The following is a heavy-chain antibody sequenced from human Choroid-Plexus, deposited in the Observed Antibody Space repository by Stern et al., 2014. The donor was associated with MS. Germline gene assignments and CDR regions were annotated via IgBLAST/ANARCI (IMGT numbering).Heavy chain of an antibody. CDR2: VSDAGSKK. CDR3: AKDRQYLTYFFDH. V-gene: IGHV3-30*18. D-gene: IGHD2/OR15-2a*01. CDR1: GFTFGSCA. Sequence: VQLVESGGGVVQPGRPLRLACVASGFTFGSCAMHWVRQAPGKGLEWVAGVSDAGSKKYYADSVKGRFTISRDNSQNTLYMQMSSLRPEDTAVYYCAKDRQYLTYFFDHWGQGSLVTVSS. J-gene: IGHJ5*02.